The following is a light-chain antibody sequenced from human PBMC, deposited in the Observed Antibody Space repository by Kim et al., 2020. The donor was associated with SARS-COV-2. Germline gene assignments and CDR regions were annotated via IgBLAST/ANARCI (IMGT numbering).Light chain of an antibody. CDR1: SRDVGTYTY. Sequence: GLSVPISCTGTSRDVGTYTYVSWYQQHPGKAPKLMIYDVNKRHSGVPDRFSGSKSGNTASLTVSGLQAGDEADYYCSSYAGSNNWVFGGGTQLTVL. CDR3: SSYAGSNNWV. CDR2: DVN. V-gene: IGLV2-8*01. J-gene: IGLJ3*02.